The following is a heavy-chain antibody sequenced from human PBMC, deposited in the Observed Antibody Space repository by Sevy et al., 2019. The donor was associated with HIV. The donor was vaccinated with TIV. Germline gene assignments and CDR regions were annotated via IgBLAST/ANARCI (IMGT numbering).Heavy chain of an antibody. CDR3: ARVNRGYSPDY. J-gene: IGHJ4*02. Sequence: GGSLRLSCAASGFTFSSYSMNWVRQAPGKGLEWVSYISSSSSTIYNADSVKGRFTISRDNAKNSLYLQMNSLRAEDTAVYYCARVNRGYSPDYWGQGTLVTVSS. CDR2: ISSSSSTI. D-gene: IGHD5-18*01. CDR1: GFTFSSYS. V-gene: IGHV3-48*01.